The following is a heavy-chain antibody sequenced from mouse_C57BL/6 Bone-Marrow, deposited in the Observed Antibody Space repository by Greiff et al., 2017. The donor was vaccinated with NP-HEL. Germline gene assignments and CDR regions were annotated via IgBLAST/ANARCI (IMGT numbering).Heavy chain of an antibody. Sequence: QVQLQQPGAELVKPGASVKLSCKASGYTFTSYWMQWVKQRPGQGLEWIGEIDPSDSYTNYNQKFKGKATLTVEQSSRTAYMQLSSLTSEDSAVYYCAREGVYYDYWAYFDYWGQGTTLTVSS. D-gene: IGHD2-4*01. CDR2: IDPSDSYT. CDR3: AREGVYYDYWAYFDY. J-gene: IGHJ2*01. CDR1: GYTFTSYW. V-gene: IGHV1-50*01.